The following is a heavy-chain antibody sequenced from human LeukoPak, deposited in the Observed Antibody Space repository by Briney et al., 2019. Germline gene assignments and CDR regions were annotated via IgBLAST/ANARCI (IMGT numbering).Heavy chain of an antibody. V-gene: IGHV1-18*01. D-gene: IGHD2-2*01. CDR2: ISAYNGNT. CDR3: ARERYCSSTSCYPLDY. J-gene: IGHJ4*02. Sequence: ASVKVSCRASGYTFTSYGISWVRQAPGQGLEWMGWISAYNGNTNYAQKLQGRVTMTTDTSTSTACMELRSLRSDDTAVYYCARERYCSSTSCYPLDYWGQGTLVTVSS. CDR1: GYTFTSYG.